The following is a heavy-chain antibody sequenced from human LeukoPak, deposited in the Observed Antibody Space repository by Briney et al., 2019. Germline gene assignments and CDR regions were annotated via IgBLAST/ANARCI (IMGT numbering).Heavy chain of an antibody. D-gene: IGHD3-9*01. CDR3: ARDGYYDILTGYYNLIDY. V-gene: IGHV3-7*01. CDR1: GFTFSSYW. CDR2: IKQDGSEK. Sequence: PGGSLRLSCAASGFTFSSYWMGWVRQAPGKGLEWVANIKQDGSEKYYVDSVKGRFTISRDNAKNSLYLQMNSLRAEDTAVYYCARDGYYDILTGYYNLIDYWGQGTLVTVSS. J-gene: IGHJ4*02.